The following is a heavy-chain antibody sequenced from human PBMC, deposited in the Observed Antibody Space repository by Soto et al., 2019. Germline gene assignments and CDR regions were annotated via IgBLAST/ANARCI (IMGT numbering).Heavy chain of an antibody. V-gene: IGHV3-53*01. J-gene: IGHJ4*02. D-gene: IGHD3-10*01. CDR1: GFTVSTNY. CDR2: IYSGGST. Sequence: EVQLVESGGGLIQTGGSLRLSCAASGFTVSTNYMTWVRQAPGKGLEGVSVIYSGGSTYYADSVKGRFTISRDNSKNTLYLQMNSLRAEDTAVYYCAILWFGELPPPGRLFGLDYWGQGTLVTVSS. CDR3: AILWFGELPPPGRLFGLDY.